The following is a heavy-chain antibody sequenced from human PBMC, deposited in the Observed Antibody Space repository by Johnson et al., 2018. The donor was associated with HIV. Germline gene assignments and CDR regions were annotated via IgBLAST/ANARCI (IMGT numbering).Heavy chain of an antibody. Sequence: QVQLVESGGGLVQPGGSLRLSCAASGFTFSNSDMNWARKAPGKGLEWVAVIWYDGLNKYYADSVKGRFTISRDNSKNTLYLQMNSLRAEDTAVYYCAKDRSMDDAFDVWGQGTMVTVSS. V-gene: IGHV3-33*06. CDR2: IWYDGLNK. J-gene: IGHJ3*01. CDR3: AKDRSMDDAFDV. CDR1: GFTFSNSD. D-gene: IGHD1-26*01.